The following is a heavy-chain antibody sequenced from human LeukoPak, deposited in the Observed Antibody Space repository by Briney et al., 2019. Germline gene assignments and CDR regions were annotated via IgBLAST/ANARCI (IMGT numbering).Heavy chain of an antibody. D-gene: IGHD3-3*01. CDR3: ARTFWSGYSDY. CDR2: IYSGGST. Sequence: GGSLRLSCVASGFIFNKAWMSWVRQAPGKGLEWVSVIYSGGSTYYADSVKGRFTISRDNSKNTLYLQMNSLRAEDTAVYYCARTFWSGYSDYWGQGTLVTVSS. V-gene: IGHV3-53*01. CDR1: GFIFNKAW. J-gene: IGHJ4*02.